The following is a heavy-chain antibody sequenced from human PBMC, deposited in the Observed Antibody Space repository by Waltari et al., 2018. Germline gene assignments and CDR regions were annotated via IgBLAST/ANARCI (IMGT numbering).Heavy chain of an antibody. D-gene: IGHD3-16*02. CDR3: ARAPFGGYDYIGGTYRYLYYYMDV. J-gene: IGHJ6*03. CDR2: IIHSGRT. CDR1: GESFSGFY. Sequence: QVQLQQWGAGLLKPSETLSLTCAVYGESFSGFYWSWIRQPPGRGRGWIGEIIHSGRTNYNPSLKSRVTISVDTSKNQLSLKLSSVTAADTAVYYCARAPFGGYDYIGGTYRYLYYYMDVWGKGTTVTVSS. V-gene: IGHV4-34*12.